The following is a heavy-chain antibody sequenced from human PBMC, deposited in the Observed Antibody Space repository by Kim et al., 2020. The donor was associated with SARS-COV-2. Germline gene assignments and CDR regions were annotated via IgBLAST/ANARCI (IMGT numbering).Heavy chain of an antibody. CDR1: GFTFSNYG. CDR2: IAKDGSNK. Sequence: GGSLRLSCAASGFTFSNYGMHWVRQAPGKGLEWVAVIAKDGSNKYYEDSVKGRFTISRDNSKNTLYLQMDGLRCEDTAVYYCARGGPDPWFSQPCDYWGPGSVHSVS. CDR3: ARGGPDPWFSQPCDY. D-gene: IGHD3-10*01. J-gene: IGHJ4*02. V-gene: IGHV3-30*03.